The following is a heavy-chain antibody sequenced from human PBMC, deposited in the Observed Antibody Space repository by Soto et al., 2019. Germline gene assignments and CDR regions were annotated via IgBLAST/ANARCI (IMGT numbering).Heavy chain of an antibody. CDR1: GFTFSSYS. V-gene: IGHV3-48*01. CDR3: ARHPERIAQIGWFDP. Sequence: GGSLRLSCAASGFTFSSYSMNWVRQAPGKGREWVSYISSSSSTIYYADSVKGRFTISRDNAKNPLYLQMNSLRAEDTAVYYCARHPERIAQIGWFDPWGQGTLVTVSS. J-gene: IGHJ5*02. CDR2: ISSSSSTI. D-gene: IGHD6-13*01.